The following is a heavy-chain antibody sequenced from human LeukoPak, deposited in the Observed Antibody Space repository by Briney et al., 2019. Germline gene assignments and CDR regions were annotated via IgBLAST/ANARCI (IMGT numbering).Heavy chain of an antibody. Sequence: KPSETLSLTCAVYGGSFSGYYWSWIRQPPGKGLEWIGEINHSGSTNYNPSLKSRVTISVDTSKNQFSLKLSSVTAADTAVYYCARGPPYDFWSGYYSRPRPNWFDPWGQGTLVTVFS. CDR2: INHSGST. CDR1: GGSFSGYY. J-gene: IGHJ5*02. V-gene: IGHV4-34*01. D-gene: IGHD3-3*01. CDR3: ARGPPYDFWSGYYSRPRPNWFDP.